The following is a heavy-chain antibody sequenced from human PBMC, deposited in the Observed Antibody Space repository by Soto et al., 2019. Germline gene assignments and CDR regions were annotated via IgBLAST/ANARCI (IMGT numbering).Heavy chain of an antibody. V-gene: IGHV1-2*04. CDR3: ARGGGVGVAGSAAFDM. CDR1: GYPVTAYY. Sequence: QLHLVQSGAVVKKPGASVTVSCSASGYPVTAYYMHWVRQAPGRGLEWMGGINPATGAAKYTQTFQGWGTMTRDTSTSTVFMELSGLTSEDTAVFYWARGGGVGVAGSAAFDMWGQGTLVTVSS. J-gene: IGHJ3*02. D-gene: IGHD3-3*01. CDR2: INPATGAA.